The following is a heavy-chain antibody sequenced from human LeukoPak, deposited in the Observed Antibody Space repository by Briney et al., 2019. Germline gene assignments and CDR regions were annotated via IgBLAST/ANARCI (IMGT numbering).Heavy chain of an antibody. CDR2: ISSNGGST. V-gene: IGHV3-64*01. J-gene: IGHJ4*02. CDR3: ARGGYSSGWYVGSYNY. D-gene: IGHD6-19*01. Sequence: GGSLRLSCAASGFTFSSYAMHWARQAPGKGLEYVSAISSNGGSTYYANSVKGRFTISRDNSKNTLYLQMGSLRAEDMAVYYCARGGYSSGWYVGSYNYWGQGTLVTVSS. CDR1: GFTFSSYA.